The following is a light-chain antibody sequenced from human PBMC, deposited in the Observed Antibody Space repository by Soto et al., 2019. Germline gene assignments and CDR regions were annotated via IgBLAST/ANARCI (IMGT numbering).Light chain of an antibody. Sequence: DIQMTQSPSTLSASVGDRVTITCRASQSISTWLAWYQQKPGRAPKVLIYMASTLESGVPSRFSGSGSGTEFTLTISSLQSVDVATYYCLQYDSYWTFGQGTKVDIK. CDR3: LQYDSYWT. CDR2: MAS. J-gene: IGKJ1*01. V-gene: IGKV1-5*03. CDR1: QSISTW.